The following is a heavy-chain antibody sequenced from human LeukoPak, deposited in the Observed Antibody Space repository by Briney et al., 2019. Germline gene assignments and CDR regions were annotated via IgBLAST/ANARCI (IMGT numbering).Heavy chain of an antibody. CDR3: GKGSSTSACPDC. CDR2: VRYDGSIQ. Sequence: PGGSLRLSCAASGFNFHSYGMHWVRQAPGKGLDWVAFVRYDGSIQYYADSVKGRFAISRDNSKDTVSLQMNSLRPEDTAVYYCGKGSSTSACPDCWGQGTLVTVSS. CDR1: GFNFHSYG. V-gene: IGHV3-30*02. D-gene: IGHD6-19*01. J-gene: IGHJ4*02.